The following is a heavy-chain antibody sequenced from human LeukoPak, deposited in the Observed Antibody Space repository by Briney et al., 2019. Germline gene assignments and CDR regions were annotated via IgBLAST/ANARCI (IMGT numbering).Heavy chain of an antibody. D-gene: IGHD3-22*01. CDR3: ARTYYYDSSGYYF. CDR1: GFTFDDYG. V-gene: IGHV3-20*04. CDR2: INWNGGSA. J-gene: IGHJ4*02. Sequence: PGGSLRLSCAASGFTFDDYGMSWVRQAPGKGLEWVSGINWNGGSAGYADSVKGRFTISSDNAKNSLYLQMNSLRAEDTALYYCARTYYYDSSGYYFWGQGTLVTVSS.